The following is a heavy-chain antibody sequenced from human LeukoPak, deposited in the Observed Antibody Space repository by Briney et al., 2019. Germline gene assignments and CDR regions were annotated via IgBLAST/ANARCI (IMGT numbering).Heavy chain of an antibody. Sequence: GASVKVSCKASGYAFADYYVHWVRQALGQGLEWMGWINPNSGGTNYAQKFQGRVTMTRDTSISTAYMELSRLRSDDTAVYYCAREIVGATCWFDPWGQGTLVTVSS. J-gene: IGHJ5*02. D-gene: IGHD1-26*01. V-gene: IGHV1-2*02. CDR2: INPNSGGT. CDR1: GYAFADYY. CDR3: AREIVGATCWFDP.